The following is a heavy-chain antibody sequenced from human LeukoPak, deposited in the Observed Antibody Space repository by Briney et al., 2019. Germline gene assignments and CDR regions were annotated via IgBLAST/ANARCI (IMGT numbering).Heavy chain of an antibody. CDR1: GFTFTNAW. J-gene: IGHJ4*02. CDR2: IKSKTDGGTI. D-gene: IGHD6-19*01. Sequence: GGSLRLSCAASGFTFTNAWMSWVRQAPGKGLEWVGRIKSKTDGGTIHYAAPVKGRFTISRDDSKNTLYLQMNSLKTEDTAVYYCTAIAVADLLFDYWGQGTLVTVSS. V-gene: IGHV3-15*01. CDR3: TAIAVADLLFDY.